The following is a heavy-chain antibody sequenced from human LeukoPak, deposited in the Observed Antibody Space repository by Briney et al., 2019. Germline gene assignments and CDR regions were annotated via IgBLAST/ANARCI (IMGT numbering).Heavy chain of an antibody. V-gene: IGHV3-23*01. Sequence: GGSLRLSCAASGFTFRSYAMNWVRQAPGKGLEWVSVISGSDGRTYYADSVKGRFTISRDNSKNTLYLQMNSLRAEDAAVYYCAKVSATVTQTKHFDYWGQGTLVTVSS. CDR3: AKVSATVTQTKHFDY. CDR2: ISGSDGRT. D-gene: IGHD4-17*01. J-gene: IGHJ4*02. CDR1: GFTFRSYA.